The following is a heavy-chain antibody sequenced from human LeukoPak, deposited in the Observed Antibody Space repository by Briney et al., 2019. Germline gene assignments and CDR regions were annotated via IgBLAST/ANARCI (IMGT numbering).Heavy chain of an antibody. CDR2: INPNSGGT. J-gene: IGHJ4*02. V-gene: IGHV1-2*02. CDR1: GYTFTGYY. D-gene: IGHD6-13*01. Sequence: ASVKVSCKASGYTFTGYYMHWVRQAPGQGLEWMGWINPNSGGTNYAQKFQGRVTMTRDTSISTAYMELSRLRSDDTAVYYCARAPRGSSWYRTPYYFDYWGQGTLVTVSS. CDR3: ARAPRGSSWYRTPYYFDY.